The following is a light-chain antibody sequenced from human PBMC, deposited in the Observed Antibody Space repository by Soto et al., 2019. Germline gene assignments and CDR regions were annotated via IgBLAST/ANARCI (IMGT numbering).Light chain of an antibody. Sequence: DIQMTQSPSSLSASVGDRVTITCRASQSISSYLNWYQQKPGKAPKLLIYAASSLQSGVPSRFSGSGSGTDFTLTISSLQPEDFATYYCQQSGTFGQWTKVDIK. V-gene: IGKV1-39*01. J-gene: IGKJ1*01. CDR2: AAS. CDR1: QSISSY. CDR3: QQSGT.